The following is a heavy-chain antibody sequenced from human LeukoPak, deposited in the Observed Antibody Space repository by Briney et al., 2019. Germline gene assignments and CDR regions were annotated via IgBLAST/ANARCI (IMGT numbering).Heavy chain of an antibody. D-gene: IGHD3-22*01. CDR2: IDSSSGTI. V-gene: IGHV3-48*01. CDR1: GFNFSPYS. Sequence: GGSLRLSCAASGFNFSPYSMNWLRQAPGKGLEWVSYIDSSSGTIHYADSVRGRFTISGDNAKNSLYLQMNSLRAEDTAVYYCARVRSSYYYESSGYYHYDAFDIWGQGTMVTVSS. CDR3: ARVRSSYYYESSGYYHYDAFDI. J-gene: IGHJ3*02.